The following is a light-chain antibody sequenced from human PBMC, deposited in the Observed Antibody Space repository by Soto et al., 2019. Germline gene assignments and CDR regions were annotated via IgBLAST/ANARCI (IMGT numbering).Light chain of an antibody. CDR1: SSDVGGYNY. Sequence: QSALTQPASVSGSPGQSITISCTGTSSDVGGYNYVSWYQQHPGKAPKLMIYDVSTRPSGVSNRFSGSKSGNTASLTISGLQAEDEADYYCSSYTSSSTLLYVFRTGTKATVL. V-gene: IGLV2-14*01. J-gene: IGLJ1*01. CDR3: SSYTSSSTLLYV. CDR2: DVS.